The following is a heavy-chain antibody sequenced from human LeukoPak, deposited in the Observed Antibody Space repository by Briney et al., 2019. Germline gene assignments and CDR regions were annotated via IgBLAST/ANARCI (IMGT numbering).Heavy chain of an antibody. CDR1: GFTFSSYA. CDR3: ARDHYSRNDY. J-gene: IGHJ4*02. CDR2: ISFDGSDK. D-gene: IGHD6-13*01. Sequence: GGSLRLSCAASGFTFSSYAMHWVRQAPGKGLEWVAVISFDGSDKYYADSVKGRFTISRDNAKNSLYLQMNSLRDEDTALYYCARDHYSRNDYWGQGTPVTVSS. V-gene: IGHV3-30-3*01.